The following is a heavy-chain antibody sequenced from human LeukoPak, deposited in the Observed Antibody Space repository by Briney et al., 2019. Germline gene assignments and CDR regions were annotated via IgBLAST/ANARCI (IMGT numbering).Heavy chain of an antibody. CDR1: GGSFSGYY. Sequence: SETLSLTCAVYGGSFSGYYWSWIRQPPGKGLEWIGETNHSGSTNYNPSLKSRVTISVDTSKNQFSLKLSSVTAADTAVYYCARRWDVVVPAAMKGPFDPWGQGTLVTVSS. J-gene: IGHJ5*02. D-gene: IGHD2-2*01. CDR3: ARRWDVVVPAAMKGPFDP. V-gene: IGHV4-34*01. CDR2: TNHSGST.